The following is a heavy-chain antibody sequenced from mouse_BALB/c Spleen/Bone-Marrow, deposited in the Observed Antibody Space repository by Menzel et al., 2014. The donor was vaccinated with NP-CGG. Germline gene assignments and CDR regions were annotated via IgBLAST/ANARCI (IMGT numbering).Heavy chain of an antibody. V-gene: IGHV5-17*02. D-gene: IGHD1-1*01. CDR3: ARSGSSSGYFDY. J-gene: IGHJ2*01. CDR2: ISSGSSTV. Sequence: EVKLVESGGGLVQPGGSRKLSCAASGFTFSSFGMHWVRQAPEKGLEWVAYISSGSSTVYYADTVMGRFTISRDNPKNTLFLQMTGLRSEDTAMYYCARSGSSSGYFDYWGQGITLTVSS. CDR1: GFTFSSFG.